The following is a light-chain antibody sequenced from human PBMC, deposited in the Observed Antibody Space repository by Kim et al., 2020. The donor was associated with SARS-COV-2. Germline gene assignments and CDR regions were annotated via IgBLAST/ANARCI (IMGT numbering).Light chain of an antibody. CDR1: SSNIGSNY. CDR2: RNN. J-gene: IGLJ1*01. Sequence: QSVLTQPPSASGTPGQRVTISCSGSSSNIGSNYVYWYQQLPGTAPKPLIYRNNQRPSGVPDRFSGSKSGTSASLAISGLRSEDEADYYCAAWDDSLSGRFGTGTKVTVL. CDR3: AAWDDSLSGR. V-gene: IGLV1-47*01.